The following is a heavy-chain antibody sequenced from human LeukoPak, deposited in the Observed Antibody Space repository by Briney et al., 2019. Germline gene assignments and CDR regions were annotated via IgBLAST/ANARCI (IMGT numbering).Heavy chain of an antibody. CDR2: IYYSGST. CDR1: GGSISSGSYY. D-gene: IGHD3-9*01. V-gene: IGHV4-61*01. J-gene: IGHJ4*02. CDR3: ARDVRYDILTGYYSEYYFDY. Sequence: SETLSLTCTVSGGSISSGSYYWSWIRQPPGKGLKWIGHIYYSGSTNYNPSLKSRVTISVDTSKNQFSLKLSSVTAADTAVYYCARDVRYDILTGYYSEYYFDYWGQGTLVTVSS.